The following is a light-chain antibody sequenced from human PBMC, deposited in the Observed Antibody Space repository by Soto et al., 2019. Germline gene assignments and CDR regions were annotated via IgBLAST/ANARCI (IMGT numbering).Light chain of an antibody. Sequence: DIQMTQSPSTLSASVGDRVTITCRASQSISSWLAWYQQKPGKAPKLLIYDASSLESGVPSRVSGSGSGTEFTLTISSLQTDDFATYYCQQYISYSWTFGQGTKVEIK. CDR2: DAS. CDR3: QQYISYSWT. J-gene: IGKJ1*01. CDR1: QSISSW. V-gene: IGKV1-5*01.